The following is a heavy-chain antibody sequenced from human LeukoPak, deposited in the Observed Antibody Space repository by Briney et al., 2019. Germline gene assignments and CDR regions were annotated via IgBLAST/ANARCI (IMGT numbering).Heavy chain of an antibody. V-gene: IGHV1-69*04. CDR1: GGTFSSYA. J-gene: IGHJ4*02. Sequence: SVKVSCKASGGTFSSYAISWVRQAPGQGLEWMGRIIPIFGIANYAQKFQGRVTITADKSTSTAYMELNSLRAEDTAVYYCAGGHATDYWGQGTLVTVSS. CDR3: AGGHATDY. CDR2: IIPIFGIA.